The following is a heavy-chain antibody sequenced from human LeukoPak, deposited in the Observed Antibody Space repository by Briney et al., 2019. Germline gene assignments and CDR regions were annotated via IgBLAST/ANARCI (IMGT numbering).Heavy chain of an antibody. J-gene: IGHJ4*02. CDR2: INPTGGST. CDR3: ARGFATIPDY. V-gene: IGHV1-46*01. Sequence: ASVKVSCKASGYTFTSYYMHWVGQAPGQGLEWMGIINPTGGSTGYAQKFQGRVTMTRDTSTSTVYMELSSLRSEDTAVYYCARGFATIPDYWGQGTLVTVSS. D-gene: IGHD5-12*01. CDR1: GYTFTSYY.